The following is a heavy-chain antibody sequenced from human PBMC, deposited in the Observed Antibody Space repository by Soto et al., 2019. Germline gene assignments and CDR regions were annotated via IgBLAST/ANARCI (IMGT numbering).Heavy chain of an antibody. J-gene: IGHJ4*02. V-gene: IGHV1-18*01. CDR2: ISAYNGNT. D-gene: IGHD6-19*01. CDR3: ARVLAVALIDY. Sequence: QVQLVQSGAEVKKPGASVKVSCKASDYTFTRYGISWVRQAPGQGLEGMGWISAYNGNTKYAQKFQGRVTMTTDTATSTAYMELRSLRSDDTAVYYCARVLAVALIDYWGQGTLVTVSS. CDR1: DYTFTRYG.